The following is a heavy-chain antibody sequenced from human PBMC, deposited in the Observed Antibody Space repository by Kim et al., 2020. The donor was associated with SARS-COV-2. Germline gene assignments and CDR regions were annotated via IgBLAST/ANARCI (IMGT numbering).Heavy chain of an antibody. D-gene: IGHD6-6*01. J-gene: IGHJ4*02. V-gene: IGHV4-4*07. CDR3: AREGSSMDY. CDR2: GST. Sequence: GSTNYHPSLKSRVTMSVDTSKNQFSLKLSSVTAADTAVYYCAREGSSMDYWGQGTLVTVSS.